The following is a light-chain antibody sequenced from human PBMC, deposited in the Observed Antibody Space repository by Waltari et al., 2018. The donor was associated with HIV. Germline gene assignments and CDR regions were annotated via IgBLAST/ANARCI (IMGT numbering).Light chain of an antibody. CDR1: QDIDKW. J-gene: IGKJ2*01. CDR2: MTS. V-gene: IGKV1-5*03. CDR3: QQYSTHYA. Sequence: IQMTQSPSNLSASVGDTVILTCRASQDIDKWFAWYHQKPGRAPKSLISMTSVLESGVPARFRGSGSGTTFTLTITGLQPDDIGTYFCQQYSTHYAFGQGTRVE.